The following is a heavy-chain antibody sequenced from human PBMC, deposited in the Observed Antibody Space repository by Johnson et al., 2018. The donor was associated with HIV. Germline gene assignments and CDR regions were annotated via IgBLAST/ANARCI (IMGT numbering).Heavy chain of an antibody. V-gene: IGHV3-30*18. CDR1: GFTFSSYG. Sequence: QVQLVESGGGVVQPGRSLRLSCAASGFTFSSYGMHCVRQAPGKGLEWVSFISYDGSNKYYADSVRGRFTISRDNSKNTLYLQMNSLRAEDTAVYYCAKLQHSYGYAAFDIWVQGTMVTVSS. D-gene: IGHD5-18*01. CDR2: ISYDGSNK. CDR3: AKLQHSYGYAAFDI. J-gene: IGHJ3*02.